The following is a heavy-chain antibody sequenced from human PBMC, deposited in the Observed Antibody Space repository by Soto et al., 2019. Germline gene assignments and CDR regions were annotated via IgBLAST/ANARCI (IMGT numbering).Heavy chain of an antibody. CDR2: MSQSGPT. J-gene: IGHJ5*02. Sequence: QVQLQESGPGLVKPSETLSLPCTVSGGSIGSYFWSWIRQPPGKGLEWLGYMSQSGPTSYNPSLKSRATISVDTSKNQFSLKLTYVTAADTAVYYCARARGGIIVASNPLGEWVDPWGQGTLVTVSS. V-gene: IGHV4-59*01. CDR3: ARARGGIIVASNPLGEWVDP. D-gene: IGHD5-12*01. CDR1: GGSIGSYF.